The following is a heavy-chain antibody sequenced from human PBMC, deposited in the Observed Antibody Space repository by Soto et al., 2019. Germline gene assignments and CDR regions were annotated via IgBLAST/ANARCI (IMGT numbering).Heavy chain of an antibody. CDR3: ARSAITLFGVVSIPPHYYSEMDV. J-gene: IGHJ6*02. CDR2: IIPIFGIG. D-gene: IGHD3-3*01. CDR1: GGTFNRYA. Sequence: QVQLVQSGAEVKKPGSSVKVSCKASGGTFNRYAISWVRQAPGQGLEWMGGIIPIFGIGNDAQRFQGRVRFTADESTGTAYMELSSLRSEDTGVYYCARSAITLFGVVSIPPHYYSEMDVWGQGTTVTVSS. V-gene: IGHV1-69*01.